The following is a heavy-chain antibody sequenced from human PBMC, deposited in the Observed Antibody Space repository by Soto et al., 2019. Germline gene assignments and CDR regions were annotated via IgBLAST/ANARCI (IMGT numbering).Heavy chain of an antibody. D-gene: IGHD1-7*01. V-gene: IGHV6-1*01. J-gene: IGHJ6*03. CDR2: TYYRSRWYN. Sequence: QVQLQESGPGLVKPSQTLSLTCAISGDSFSSNSAAWNWIRLSPSRGLEWLARTYYRSRWYNDYALFVRSRITVNPDTSKNQFSLQLTSVTPEDTAVYFCAGTTSHQWYYMDVWGKGTTVTVSS. CDR3: AGTTSHQWYYMDV. CDR1: GDSFSSNSAA.